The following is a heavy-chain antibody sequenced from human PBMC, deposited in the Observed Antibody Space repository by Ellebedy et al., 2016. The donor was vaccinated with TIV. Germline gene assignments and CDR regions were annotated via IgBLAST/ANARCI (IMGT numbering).Heavy chain of an antibody. CDR3: ARVNLHDYGDYLDF. D-gene: IGHD4-17*01. V-gene: IGHV3-21*04. CDR1: GFTFSAYS. CDR2: ISSSRTYI. Sequence: GESLKISCAASGFTFSAYSLNWVRQVPGKGLEWVSSISSSRTYIYYADSVKGRFTISSDNAKHSLYLQMNSLRVEDTAVYYCARVNLHDYGDYLDFWGRGTLVTVSS. J-gene: IGHJ4*02.